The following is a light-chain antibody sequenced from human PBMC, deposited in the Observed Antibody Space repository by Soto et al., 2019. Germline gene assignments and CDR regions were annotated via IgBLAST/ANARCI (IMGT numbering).Light chain of an antibody. CDR1: QSMSTNY. J-gene: IGKJ4*01. Sequence: EIVLAQSPDTLSLSPGERATLSCRTSQSMSTNYLAWYQQKSGQPPRLLIYGASIRATGIPDRFSGSGSWKDFTLTISRLEPEDFAVYYCHQYDSSPLTFGGGAKVEIK. CDR3: HQYDSSPLT. CDR2: GAS. V-gene: IGKV3-20*01.